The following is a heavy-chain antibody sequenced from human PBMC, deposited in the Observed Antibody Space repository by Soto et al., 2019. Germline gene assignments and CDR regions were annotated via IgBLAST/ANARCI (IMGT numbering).Heavy chain of an antibody. CDR1: GFSLSTSGVG. V-gene: IGHV2-5*02. J-gene: IGHJ4*02. CDR2: IYWDDDK. Sequence: QITLKESGPTLVKPTQTLTLTCTFSGFSLSTSGVGVGWIRQPPGKALEWLAVIYWDDDKRSSSSLKSRLTITKVTYKTQVVLTMPNMDPVDTATYYCAHHPYYGLAPYSFDYWGQGILVTVSS. CDR3: AHHPYYGLAPYSFDY. D-gene: IGHD3-10*01.